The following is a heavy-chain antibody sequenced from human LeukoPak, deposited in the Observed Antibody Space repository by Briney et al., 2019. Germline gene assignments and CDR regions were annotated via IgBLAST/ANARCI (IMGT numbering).Heavy chain of an antibody. J-gene: IGHJ3*02. CDR1: GGSISSGSISSSSYY. V-gene: IGHV4-39*07. CDR2: IYYRGST. CDR3: ARDHTHYDFWSGYYDFDAFDI. Sequence: PSETLSLTCTVSGGSISSGSISSSSYYWGWIRQPPGKGLEWTGSIYYRGSTYYNPSLKSRVTISVDRSKNQFSLKLSSVTAADTAVYYCARDHTHYDFWSGYYDFDAFDIWGQGTMVTVSS. D-gene: IGHD3-3*01.